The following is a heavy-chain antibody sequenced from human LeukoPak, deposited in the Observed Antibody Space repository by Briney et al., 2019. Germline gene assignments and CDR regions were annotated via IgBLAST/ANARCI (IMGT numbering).Heavy chain of an antibody. V-gene: IGHV3-21*01. CDR1: GFTFSSHS. CDR3: ARWGYCSGGNCYIDY. D-gene: IGHD2-15*01. Sequence: GGSLRLSCAASGFTFSSHSFNWVRQAPGKGLEWVSSISGSSSYICYADSLMGRFTISRDDAKNSLFLQMNSLRAEDTAVYYCARWGYCSGGNCYIDYWGQGTLVTVSS. CDR2: ISGSSSYI. J-gene: IGHJ4*02.